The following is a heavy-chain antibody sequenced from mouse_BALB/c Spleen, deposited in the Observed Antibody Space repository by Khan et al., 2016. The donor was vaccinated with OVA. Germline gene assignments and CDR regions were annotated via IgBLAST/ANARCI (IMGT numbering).Heavy chain of an antibody. J-gene: IGHJ3*01. CDR2: INPYNAGT. V-gene: IGHV1S136*01. Sequence: VQLKQSGPELVEPGASVKMSCKASGYTFTNYVMHWVKQKPGQGLEWIGYINPYNAGTRYNEKFKGKATLTSDISSTTAYMALSSLTSEDSAIYYCAGEASSCDYPLPYWGQGTLVTVSA. D-gene: IGHD2-13*01. CDR3: AGEASSCDYPLPY. CDR1: GYTFTNYV.